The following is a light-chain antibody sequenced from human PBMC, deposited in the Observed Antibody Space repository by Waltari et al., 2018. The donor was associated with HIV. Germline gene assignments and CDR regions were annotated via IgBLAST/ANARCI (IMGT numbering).Light chain of an antibody. CDR2: QDR. V-gene: IGLV3-1*01. CDR1: KLGEKY. Sequence: SYDLTQPPSVSVSPGQTASITCSGEKLGEKYASWYQQKAGQSPVLVIFQDRQRPSGTPDRFSGSNAGNTATLTISGTQAMDEADYYCQAWDSNTAHVLFGGGTKVTVL. J-gene: IGLJ2*01. CDR3: QAWDSNTAHVL.